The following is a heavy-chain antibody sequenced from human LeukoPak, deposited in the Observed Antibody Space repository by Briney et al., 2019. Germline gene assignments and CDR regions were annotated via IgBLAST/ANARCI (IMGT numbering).Heavy chain of an antibody. D-gene: IGHD6-19*01. V-gene: IGHV1-69*06. CDR1: GGTFSSYA. J-gene: IGHJ4*02. Sequence: GASVKVSCKASGGTFSSYAISWVRPAPGQGLGWMGRVILIFGTANYAQKCQGRVTITADKSTRTAYMELSSLRSEDTAVYYCAIIAVAGPFDYWGQGTLVTVSS. CDR2: VILIFGTA. CDR3: AIIAVAGPFDY.